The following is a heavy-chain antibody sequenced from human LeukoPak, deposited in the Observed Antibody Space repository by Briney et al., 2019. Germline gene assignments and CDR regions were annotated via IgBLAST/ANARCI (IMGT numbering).Heavy chain of an antibody. CDR2: INPSGGST. D-gene: IGHD6-13*01. J-gene: IGHJ4*02. CDR1: GYTFTSYY. V-gene: IGHV1-46*01. CDR3: AREGRQLVIDY. Sequence: ASVKVSCKASGYTFTSYYMHWVRQAPGQGLEWMGIINPSGGSTSYAQKFQGRITMTRDTSTSTVYMELSSLRSEDTAVYYCAREGRQLVIDYWGQGTLVTVSS.